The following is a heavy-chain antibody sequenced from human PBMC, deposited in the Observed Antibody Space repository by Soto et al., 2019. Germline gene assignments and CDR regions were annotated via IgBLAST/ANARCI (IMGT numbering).Heavy chain of an antibody. CDR3: TILGMAPSH. Sequence: GGSLRLSCVVSGLTFSNAWMSWVRQAPGKWLEWVGRIKSKSEGETTDYAAPVKGRFTISRHDSNSTLYLQMNSLKTEDTAVYCCTILGMAPSHWGQGTLVAVSS. D-gene: IGHD1-26*01. CDR1: GLTFSNAW. V-gene: IGHV3-15*01. CDR2: IKSKSEGETT. J-gene: IGHJ4*02.